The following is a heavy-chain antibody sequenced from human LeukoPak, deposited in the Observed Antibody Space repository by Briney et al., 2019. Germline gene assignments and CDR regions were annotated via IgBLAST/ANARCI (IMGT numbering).Heavy chain of an antibody. D-gene: IGHD6-13*01. CDR1: GFTFSAYE. CDR3: ARDTRGYSSSPDALDI. CDR2: LGSSGSTV. V-gene: IGHV3-48*03. Sequence: GYLRLSCAASGFTFSAYEMNWARQAPGTGLEWVSYLGSSGSTVYYAASVKGRFTISRDNAKNSLYMQMESLRDEDTAIYYCARDTRGYSSSPDALDIWGQGTMVTVSS. J-gene: IGHJ3*02.